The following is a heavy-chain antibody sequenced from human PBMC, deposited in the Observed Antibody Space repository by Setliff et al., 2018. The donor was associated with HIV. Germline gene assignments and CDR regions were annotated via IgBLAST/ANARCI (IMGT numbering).Heavy chain of an antibody. CDR2: IRGTGGDT. Sequence: GGSLRLSCSASGFTFGSFAMSWVRQAPGKGLEWVSAIRGTGGDTYYSDSVKGRFTISRDNSKNTLYMEMSRLRAEDTAVYYCAKTLPTFSTYNWYFDLWGRGTLVTVS. V-gene: IGHV3-23*01. J-gene: IGHJ2*01. CDR3: AKTLPTFSTYNWYFDL. CDR1: GFTFGSFA. D-gene: IGHD3-16*01.